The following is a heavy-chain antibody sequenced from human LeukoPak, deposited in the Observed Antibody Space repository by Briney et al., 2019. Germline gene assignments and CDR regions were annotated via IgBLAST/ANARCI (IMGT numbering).Heavy chain of an antibody. Sequence: GASVKVSCKASGGTFSSYAISWVRQAPGQGLEWMGWINPNSGGTNYAQKFQGRVTMTRDTSISTAYMELSRLRSDDTAVYYCARVQDGYNFDYWGQGTLVTVSS. CDR3: ARVQDGYNFDY. CDR2: INPNSGGT. J-gene: IGHJ4*02. D-gene: IGHD5-24*01. V-gene: IGHV1-2*02. CDR1: GGTFSSYA.